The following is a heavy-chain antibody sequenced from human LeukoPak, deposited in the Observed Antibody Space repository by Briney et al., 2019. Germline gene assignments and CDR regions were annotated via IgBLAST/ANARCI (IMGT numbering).Heavy chain of an antibody. CDR1: GYTFISYY. J-gene: IGHJ4*02. V-gene: IGHV1-46*01. CDR3: ARNDPPYDSSGYPDY. D-gene: IGHD3-22*01. Sequence: ASVKVSCKASGYTFISYYMNWVRQAPGQGLEWMGIINPSGGSTSYAQKFQGRVTMTRDTSTSTVYMELSSLRSEDTAVYYCARNDPPYDSSGYPDYWGQGTLVTVSS. CDR2: INPSGGST.